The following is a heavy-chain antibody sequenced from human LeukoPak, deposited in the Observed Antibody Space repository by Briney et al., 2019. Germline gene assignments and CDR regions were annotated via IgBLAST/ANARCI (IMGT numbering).Heavy chain of an antibody. CDR3: ARESVGSHAIDY. D-gene: IGHD4-23*01. Sequence: GGSLRLSCAASGFSLSSSYMSWVRQAPGKGLEWVSVIYSAGPTHYADSVTGRFTISRDKSENTLHLQMNSLRAEDTAIYYCARESVGSHAIDYWGQGTLVTVSS. J-gene: IGHJ4*02. CDR1: GFSLSSSY. CDR2: IYSAGPT. V-gene: IGHV3-53*01.